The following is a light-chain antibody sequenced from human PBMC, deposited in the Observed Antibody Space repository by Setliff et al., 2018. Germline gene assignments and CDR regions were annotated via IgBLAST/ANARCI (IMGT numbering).Light chain of an antibody. CDR1: SSDVGGYNF. CDR3: SSYAGNYHEV. V-gene: IGLV2-11*01. J-gene: IGLJ1*01. Sequence: QSALTQPRSVSGSPGQSVTISCTGTSSDVGGYNFVSWYQQHPGKAPQLIIFEVSRRPSGVPDRFSGSKSDNTASLTVSGLQADDEADYYCSSYAGNYHEVFGTGTKGTVL. CDR2: EVS.